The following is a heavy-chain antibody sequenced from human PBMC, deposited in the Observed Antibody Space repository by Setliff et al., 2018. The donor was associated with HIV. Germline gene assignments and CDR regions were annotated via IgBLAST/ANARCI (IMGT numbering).Heavy chain of an antibody. CDR3: ARRGPGGSLFFDY. Sequence: ASVKVSCKTSGYTFSTHSITWVRQAPGQGPEWMGWISVYNGYTNYVQKFQGRVVMSTDISTNTAYMELRSLTSDDTAVYYCARRGPGGSLFFDYWGQGTLVTVSS. CDR2: ISVYNGYT. CDR1: GYTFSTHS. D-gene: IGHD1-1*01. J-gene: IGHJ4*02. V-gene: IGHV1-18*01.